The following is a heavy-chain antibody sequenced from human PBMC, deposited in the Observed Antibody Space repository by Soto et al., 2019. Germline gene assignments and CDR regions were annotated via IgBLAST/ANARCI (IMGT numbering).Heavy chain of an antibody. CDR2: IYHSGST. CDR1: SSPINSRYY. V-gene: IGHV4-38-2*02. CDR3: ARNTSGRNFDY. Sequence: SETLSLTCTVSSSPINSRYYWGWFRRPPGKGLEWVASIYHSGSTHYNPSLNSRATIAVDTSNNQFSLRLSSVTAADTDIYYCARNTSGRNFDYWGQGTQVTVSS. J-gene: IGHJ4*02. D-gene: IGHD6-19*01.